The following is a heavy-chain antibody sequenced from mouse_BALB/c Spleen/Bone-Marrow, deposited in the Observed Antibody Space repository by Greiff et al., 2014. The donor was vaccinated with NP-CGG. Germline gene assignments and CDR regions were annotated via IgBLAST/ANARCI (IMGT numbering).Heavy chain of an antibody. CDR2: IHSGGSYT. Sequence: DVHLVESGGGLVKPGGSLILSCAASGFTFSSYAMSWVRQTPEKRLEWVATIHSGGSYTYYPDSVKGRFTISRDNAKNTLCLQMSSLRSQDTAMYYCARGDWDEAMDYWGQGTSVTVST. D-gene: IGHD4-1*01. CDR3: ARGDWDEAMDY. V-gene: IGHV5-9-3*01. CDR1: GFTFSSYA. J-gene: IGHJ4*01.